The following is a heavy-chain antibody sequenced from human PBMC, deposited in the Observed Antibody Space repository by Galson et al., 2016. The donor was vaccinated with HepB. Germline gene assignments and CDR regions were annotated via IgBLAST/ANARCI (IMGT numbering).Heavy chain of an antibody. Sequence: SVKVSCKASGYPFTTNGITWVRQAPGQGLEWMGWISAHNGDTNSPQKFQGRVTLTTDTSTRPAYMELRSLKYDDTAVYYCARDRDRSLDYWGQGTLVTGSS. CDR2: ISAHNGDT. V-gene: IGHV1-18*04. J-gene: IGHJ4*02. CDR3: ARDRDRSLDY. D-gene: IGHD5-24*01. CDR1: GYPFTTNG.